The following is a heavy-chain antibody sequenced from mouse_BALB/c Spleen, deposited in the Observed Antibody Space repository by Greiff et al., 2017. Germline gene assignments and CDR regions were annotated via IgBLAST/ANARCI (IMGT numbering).Heavy chain of an antibody. D-gene: IGHD1-1*01. Sequence: DVQLQESGGGLVQPGGSMKLSCVASGFTFSNYWMNWVRQSPEKGLEWVAEIRLKSNNYATHYAESVKGRFTISRDDSKSSVYLQMNNLRAEDTGIYYCTRSGRGFAYWGQGTLVTVSA. J-gene: IGHJ3*01. CDR1: GFTFSNYW. CDR3: TRSGRGFAY. V-gene: IGHV6-6*02. CDR2: IRLKSNNYAT.